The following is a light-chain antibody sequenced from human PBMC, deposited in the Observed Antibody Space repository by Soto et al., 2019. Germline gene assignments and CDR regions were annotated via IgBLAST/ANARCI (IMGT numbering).Light chain of an antibody. CDR2: KAS. V-gene: IGKV1-5*03. CDR1: QTISSW. J-gene: IGKJ1*01. Sequence: DIQMTQSPSTLSGSVGDRVTITCRASQTISSWLAWYQQKPAKAPKLLIYKASTLKSGVPSRVSGSGSGTEFTLTISSLQPDDFATYYCQQYNTYWTFGPGTKVDIK. CDR3: QQYNTYWT.